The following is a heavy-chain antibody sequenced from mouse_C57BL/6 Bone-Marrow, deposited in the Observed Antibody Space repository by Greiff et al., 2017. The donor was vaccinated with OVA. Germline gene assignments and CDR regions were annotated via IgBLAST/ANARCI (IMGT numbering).Heavy chain of an antibody. CDR2: IGPGSGST. Sequence: QVQLQQSGAELVKPGASVKISCKASGYTFTDYYINWVKQRPGQGLEWIGKIGPGSGSTYYNEKFKGKATLPADKSSSTAYMQLSSLTSEDSAVYFCARMYYCGSSYRYCDVWGTGTTVTVSS. CDR1: GYTFTDYY. CDR3: ARMYYCGSSYRYCDV. J-gene: IGHJ1*03. D-gene: IGHD1-1*01. V-gene: IGHV1-77*01.